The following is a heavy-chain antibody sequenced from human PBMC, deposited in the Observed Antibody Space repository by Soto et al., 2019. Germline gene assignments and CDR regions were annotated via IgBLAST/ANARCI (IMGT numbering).Heavy chain of an antibody. V-gene: IGHV3-30*18. CDR2: ISHDGSNK. D-gene: IGHD1-1*01. Sequence: GGSLRLSCAASGFTFSSYGMHWVRQAPGKGLEWVAVISHDGSNKYYADSVKGRFTISRDNSKNTLYLQMNSLRAEDTAVYYCAKVDNWNDANAFDIWGQGTMVTVSS. CDR3: AKVDNWNDANAFDI. J-gene: IGHJ3*02. CDR1: GFTFSSYG.